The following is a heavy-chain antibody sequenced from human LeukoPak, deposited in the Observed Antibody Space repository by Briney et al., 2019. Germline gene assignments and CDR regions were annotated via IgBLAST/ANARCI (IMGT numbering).Heavy chain of an antibody. D-gene: IGHD3-10*01. CDR3: ARHPDYDESGGYFRGFFDY. CDR1: GGSISSSTYY. Sequence: PSETLSLTCTVSGGSISSSTYYWGWIRQPPGKGLEWIGSIYYGGSTYYNPSLKSRVTISVDTSKNQFSLRLSSVTAADTAVYYCARHPDYDESGGYFRGFFDYWGQGTLVTVSS. J-gene: IGHJ4*02. CDR2: IYYGGST. V-gene: IGHV4-39*01.